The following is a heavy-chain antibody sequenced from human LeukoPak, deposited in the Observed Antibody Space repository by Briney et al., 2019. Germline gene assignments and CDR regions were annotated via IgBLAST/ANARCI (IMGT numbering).Heavy chain of an antibody. CDR1: GGSFSGYH. Sequence: SETLSLTCAVYGGSFSGYHWSWIRQPPGKGLEWIGEINHSGSTNYNPSLKSRVTISVDTSKNQFSLKLSSVTAADTAVYYCARGFITMVRGFTTGYGMDVWGQGTMVTVSS. CDR2: INHSGST. J-gene: IGHJ6*02. D-gene: IGHD3-10*01. V-gene: IGHV4-34*01. CDR3: ARGFITMVRGFTTGYGMDV.